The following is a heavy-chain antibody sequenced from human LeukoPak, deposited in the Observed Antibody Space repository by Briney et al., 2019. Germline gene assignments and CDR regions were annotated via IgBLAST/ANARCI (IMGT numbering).Heavy chain of an antibody. V-gene: IGHV1-69*04. J-gene: IGHJ4*02. D-gene: IGHD6-19*01. CDR3: AREALSSGWYDY. Sequence: SVKVSCKASGGTFSSYAISWVRQAPGQGLEWMGRIIPILGIANYAQKFQGRVTITADKSTSTAYMELSSLRSEDTAVYYCAREALSSGWYDYWGQGTLVTVSS. CDR1: GGTFSSYA. CDR2: IIPILGIA.